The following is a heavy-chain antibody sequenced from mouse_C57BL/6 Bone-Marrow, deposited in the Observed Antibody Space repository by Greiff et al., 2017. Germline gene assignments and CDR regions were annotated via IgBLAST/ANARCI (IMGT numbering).Heavy chain of an antibody. CDR2: INPGSGCT. CDR1: GYAFTNYL. D-gene: IGHD1-2*01. J-gene: IGHJ1*03. CDR3: ARSPPLLRLED. V-gene: IGHV1-54*01. Sequence: QVQLQQSGAELVRPGTSVKVSCKASGYAFTNYLIELVKQRPGQGLEWIGEINPGSGCTNYNQKFKSKATLTVDTSSSTAYMQLSSLTSEDSAVXYCARSPPLLRLEDWGTGTTVTVSS.